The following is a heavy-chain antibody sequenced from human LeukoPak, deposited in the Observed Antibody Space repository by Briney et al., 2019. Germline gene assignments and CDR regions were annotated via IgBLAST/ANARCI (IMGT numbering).Heavy chain of an antibody. V-gene: IGHV1-69-2*01. D-gene: IGHD6-25*01. CDR1: EYTFTDYY. CDR2: VDPEDGEP. CDR3: AMSSNSAGYYYYMDV. Sequence: ASVKVSCKVSEYTFTDYYMHWVQQAPGKGLEWMGLVDPEDGEPIYAEKFQGRVTITADTSTDTAYMELSSLRSEDTAVYYCAMSSNSAGYYYYMDVWGKGTTVTVSS. J-gene: IGHJ6*03.